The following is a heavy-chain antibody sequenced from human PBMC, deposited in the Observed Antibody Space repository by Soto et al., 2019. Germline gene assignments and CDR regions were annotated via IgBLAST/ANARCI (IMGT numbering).Heavy chain of an antibody. CDR3: ARHLTAEWGYYYYLDV. J-gene: IGHJ6*03. CDR2: IYPGDSDT. Sequence: PGESLKISCKGSGYSFTSYGIGGVRQMPGKGLEWMGIIYPGDSDTRYSPSFQGQVTISADKSISTAYLQWSSLKASDTAMYYCARHLTAEWGYYYYLDVWGKGTTVPVSS. V-gene: IGHV5-51*01. D-gene: IGHD1-26*01. CDR1: GYSFTSYG.